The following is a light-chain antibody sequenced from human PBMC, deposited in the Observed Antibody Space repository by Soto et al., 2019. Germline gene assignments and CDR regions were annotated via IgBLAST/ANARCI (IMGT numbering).Light chain of an antibody. Sequence: EIVLTQSPGTLSSSPGERATLSCRASQSVSSSYLAWYQQKPGQAPRLLIYGASSRATGIPDRFSGSGSGTDFTLTISRLAPEDFAVYYCQQYDCSPLTFGGGTKVEI. V-gene: IGKV3-20*01. CDR3: QQYDCSPLT. CDR2: GAS. CDR1: QSVSSSY. J-gene: IGKJ4*01.